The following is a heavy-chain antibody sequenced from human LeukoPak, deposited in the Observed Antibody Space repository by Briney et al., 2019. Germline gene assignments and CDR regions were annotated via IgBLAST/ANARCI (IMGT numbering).Heavy chain of an antibody. V-gene: IGHV4-59*01. J-gene: IGHJ4*02. Sequence: SETLSLTCTVSGGSISSYYWSWIRQPPGKGLEWIGYIYDSVFTKYNPSLKSRVTISLDTSKNQFSLKLTSVTAADTAVYYCAKAPPYISAAYNFDYWGQGTLVTVSS. CDR1: GGSISSYY. CDR2: IYDSVFT. CDR3: AKAPPYISAAYNFDY. D-gene: IGHD6-13*01.